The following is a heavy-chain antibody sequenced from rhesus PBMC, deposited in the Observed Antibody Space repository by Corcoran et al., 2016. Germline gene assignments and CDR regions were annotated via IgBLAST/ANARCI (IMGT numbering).Heavy chain of an antibody. CDR1: GGSFSSYW. CDR3: ARQEVVVTKGFDL. V-gene: IGHV4-80*01. J-gene: IGHJ4*01. D-gene: IGHD3-16*01. CDR2: INGNRGTT. Sequence: QAQLQASGPGLVKPSEPLSLTGAVPGGSFSSYWWSWIRQPPGTGLEWMGEINGNRGTTSYNPSLESRVTISTDASKDHVSLNLKSVTAADTAVYYCARQEVVVTKGFDLWSQGILVTVSS.